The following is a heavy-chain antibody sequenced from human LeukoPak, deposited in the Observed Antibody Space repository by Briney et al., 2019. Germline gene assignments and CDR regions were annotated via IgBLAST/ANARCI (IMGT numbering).Heavy chain of an antibody. Sequence: GGSLRLSCAGSGITFSSYWMSWVRQAPGKGPEWVASIKQDGSEKYYVDSVKGRFTISRDNVKNSLYLQMNSLRAEDTAVYYCALKPSGPYYFGYWGQGTLVTVSS. D-gene: IGHD3-10*01. CDR2: IKQDGSEK. CDR1: GITFSSYW. V-gene: IGHV3-7*01. J-gene: IGHJ4*02. CDR3: ALKPSGPYYFGY.